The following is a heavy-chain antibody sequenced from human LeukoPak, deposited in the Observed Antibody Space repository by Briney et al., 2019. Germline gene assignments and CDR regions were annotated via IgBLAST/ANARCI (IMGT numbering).Heavy chain of an antibody. J-gene: IGHJ5*02. CDR3: ARVEVVVGDDWSDP. V-gene: IGHV3-74*01. Sequence: PGGSLRLSCAASGFTFSSYWMHWVRQAPGKGLVWVSRINTDGSSTSYADSVKGRFTISRDNAKNTLYLQMNSLRAEDTAVYYCARVEVVVGDDWSDPWGQGTLVTVSS. CDR1: GFTFSSYW. D-gene: IGHD1-26*01. CDR2: INTDGSST.